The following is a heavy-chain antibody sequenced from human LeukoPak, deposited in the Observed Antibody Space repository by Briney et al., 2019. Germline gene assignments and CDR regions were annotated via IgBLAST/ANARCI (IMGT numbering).Heavy chain of an antibody. D-gene: IGHD3-16*01. Sequence: PGASVRLSCTASGFSFSTSDMPWVRQAPGQGLEWVAIINPSSSCTYYAHQLQGRFTISSDNAKNTVYLQMNSLRAEDTAVYYCARAYYDYVWGSYTFDYWGQGTLVTVSS. CDR1: GFSFSTSD. V-gene: IGHV3-21*01. J-gene: IGHJ4*02. CDR3: ARAYYDYVWGSYTFDY. CDR2: INPSSSCT.